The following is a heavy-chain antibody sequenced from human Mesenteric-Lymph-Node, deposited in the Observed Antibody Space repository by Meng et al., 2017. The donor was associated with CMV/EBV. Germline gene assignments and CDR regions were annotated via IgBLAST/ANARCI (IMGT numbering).Heavy chain of an antibody. V-gene: IGHV3-21*01. CDR1: GFTFNIYS. CDR3: ARDRLGIYGMDV. Sequence: GESLKISCAASGFTFNIYSINWVRQAPGKGLEWVSSISSSHDDIDYTDSVKGRFTMSRDNAKNSLYLQMNSLRAEDTAVYYCARDRLGIYGMDVWGQGTTDTVSS. D-gene: IGHD1-26*01. CDR2: ISSSHDDI. J-gene: IGHJ6*02.